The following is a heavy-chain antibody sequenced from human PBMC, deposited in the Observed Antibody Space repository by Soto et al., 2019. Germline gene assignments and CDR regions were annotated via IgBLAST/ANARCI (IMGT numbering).Heavy chain of an antibody. CDR1: GGAFNNYA. CDR2: IIPLHNTS. Sequence: QVQLLQYGAEVKKPGSSVKVSCKVSGGAFNNYALNWVRHGPGQGLEWLGGIIPLHNTSNYSLKFLGRVTVIAVISSTTVYMELNRLTSHDTATYYCASWSNWNPLYYDGLDVWGQGTTVTVSS. J-gene: IGHJ6*02. D-gene: IGHD1-20*01. V-gene: IGHV1-69*06. CDR3: ASWSNWNPLYYDGLDV.